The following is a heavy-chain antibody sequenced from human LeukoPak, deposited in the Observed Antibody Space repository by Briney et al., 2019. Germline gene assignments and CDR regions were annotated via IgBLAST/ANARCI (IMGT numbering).Heavy chain of an antibody. D-gene: IGHD4-11*01. CDR3: ARDRDDYTTPTYYFDY. CDR2: IWYDGSNE. J-gene: IGHJ4*02. V-gene: IGHV3-33*08. Sequence: GRSLRLSCAASGFTFSNYAMHWVRQAPGKGLEWVAVIWYDGSNEYYADSVRGRFTISRDIPKNTLYLQMSSLRAEDTAVYYCARDRDDYTTPTYYFDYWGQGTLVTVSS. CDR1: GFTFSNYA.